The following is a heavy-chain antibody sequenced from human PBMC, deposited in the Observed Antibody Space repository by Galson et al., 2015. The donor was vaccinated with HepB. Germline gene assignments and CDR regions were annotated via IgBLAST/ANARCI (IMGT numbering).Heavy chain of an antibody. Sequence: SLRLSCAASGFTFSDYYMSWIRQAPGKGLEWVSYISSSSSYTNYADSVKGRFTISRDNAKNSLYLQMNSLRAEDTAVYYCERSAEPRTDIVVVVATPDYFDYWGQGTLVTVSS. CDR2: ISSSSSYT. V-gene: IGHV3-11*06. J-gene: IGHJ4*02. D-gene: IGHD2-15*01. CDR1: GFTFSDYY. CDR3: ERSAEPRTDIVVVVATPDYFDY.